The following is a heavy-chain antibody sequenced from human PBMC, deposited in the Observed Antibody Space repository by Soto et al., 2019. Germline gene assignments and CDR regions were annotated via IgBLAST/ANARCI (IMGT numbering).Heavy chain of an antibody. CDR2: SNDGNRQ. D-gene: IGHD5-18*01. Sequence: SNDGNRQLYADSVKDRFTISRDNSRNTLDLQMNNLRTEDTGVYFCARDIYSYGSVGTPDIWGQGTMVTVSS. CDR3: ARDIYSYGSVGTPDI. J-gene: IGHJ3*02. V-gene: IGHV3-30-3*01.